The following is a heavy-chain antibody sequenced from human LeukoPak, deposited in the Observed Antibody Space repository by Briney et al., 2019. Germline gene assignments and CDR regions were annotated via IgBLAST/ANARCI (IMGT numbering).Heavy chain of an antibody. J-gene: IGHJ5*02. CDR3: ARVENHCGSGTNWFDP. CDR1: GGSISSYY. D-gene: IGHD3-10*01. Sequence: PSETLSLTCTVSGGSISSYYWSWIRQPPGKGLEWIGYIYYSGSTNYNPSLKSRVTISVDTSKNQFSLKLSSVTAADTAVYYCARVENHCGSGTNWFDPWGQGTLVTVSS. V-gene: IGHV4-59*01. CDR2: IYYSGST.